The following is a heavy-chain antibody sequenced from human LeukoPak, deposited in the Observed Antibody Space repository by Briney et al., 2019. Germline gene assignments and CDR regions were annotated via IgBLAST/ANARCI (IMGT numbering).Heavy chain of an antibody. V-gene: IGHV1-69*01. J-gene: IGHJ4*02. CDR2: IIPIFGTA. CDR1: GGTFSSYA. Sequence: GSSVKVPCKASGGTFSSYAISWVRQAPGQGLEWMGGIIPIFGTANYAQKFQGRVTITADESTSTAYMELSSLRSEDTAVYYCARDESIAAAGFDYWGQGTLVTVSS. D-gene: IGHD6-13*01. CDR3: ARDESIAAAGFDY.